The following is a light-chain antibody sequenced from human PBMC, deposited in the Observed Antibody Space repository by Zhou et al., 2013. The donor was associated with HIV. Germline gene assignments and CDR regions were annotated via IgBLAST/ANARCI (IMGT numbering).Light chain of an antibody. CDR2: DAF. V-gene: IGKV3-15*01. Sequence: EIVMTQSPATLSVSPGERATLSCRASESVSNNLAWYQQRPGQAPRLLIYDAFTRATGVPARFSGSGSGTEFTLTISSLQSEDFAVYYCQQYNNWIRTFGQGTKVEIK. CDR3: QQYNNWIRT. CDR1: ESVSNN. J-gene: IGKJ1*01.